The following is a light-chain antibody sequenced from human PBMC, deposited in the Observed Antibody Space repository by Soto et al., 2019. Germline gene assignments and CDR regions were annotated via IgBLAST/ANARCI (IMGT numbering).Light chain of an antibody. V-gene: IGKV1-39*01. CDR1: QSIASF. J-gene: IGKJ2*01. CDR2: ASF. CDR3: QQCYIAPYT. Sequence: DIQMTQSPSSLSVSVGDRATITCRASQSIASFLNWYQQKPGKAPKLLIYASFNLKSGVPSRFSGSGSGTDFTLTISSLQPEDFATYYCQQCYIAPYTFGQGTILEIK.